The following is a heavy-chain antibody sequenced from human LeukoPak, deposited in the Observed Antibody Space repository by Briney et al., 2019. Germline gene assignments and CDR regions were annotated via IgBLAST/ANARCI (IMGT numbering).Heavy chain of an antibody. CDR3: VRGTWFDP. D-gene: IGHD1-1*01. CDR2: LYSGGTT. CDR1: GFSVSNYY. V-gene: IGHV3-53*01. J-gene: IGHJ5*02. Sequence: AGGSLRLSCAASGFSVSNYYMSWVRQAPGKGLEWVSVLYSGGTTHYADSVKGRFTISRDNSKNTLFLQMDSLRPEDTAEYYCVRGTWFDPWGQGTLVTVSS.